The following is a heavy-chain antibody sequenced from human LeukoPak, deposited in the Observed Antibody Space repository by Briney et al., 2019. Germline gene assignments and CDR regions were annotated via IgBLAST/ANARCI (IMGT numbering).Heavy chain of an antibody. CDR2: INWNGGST. Sequence: GGSLRLSCAASGFTFSSYAMSWVRQAPGKGLEWVSGINWNGGSTGYADSVKGRFTTSRDNAKNSLYLQMNSLRAEDTALYYCAREDYYGSGSPTLFDYWGQGTLVTVSS. CDR1: GFTFSSYA. D-gene: IGHD3-10*01. CDR3: AREDYYGSGSPTLFDY. V-gene: IGHV3-20*04. J-gene: IGHJ4*02.